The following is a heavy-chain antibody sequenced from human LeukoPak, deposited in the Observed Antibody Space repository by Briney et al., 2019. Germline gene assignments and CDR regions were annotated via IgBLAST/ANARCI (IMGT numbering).Heavy chain of an antibody. D-gene: IGHD3-22*01. J-gene: IGHJ6*02. CDR3: ARDRDSSGHYYYYYYGMDV. V-gene: IGHV3-30-3*01. Sequence: GRSLRLSCAASGFTFSSYAMHWVRQAPGKGLEWVAVISYDGSNKYYADSVKGRFTISRDNSKNTLYLQMNSLRAEDTAVNYCARDRDSSGHYYYYYYGMDVWGQGTTVTVSS. CDR2: ISYDGSNK. CDR1: GFTFSSYA.